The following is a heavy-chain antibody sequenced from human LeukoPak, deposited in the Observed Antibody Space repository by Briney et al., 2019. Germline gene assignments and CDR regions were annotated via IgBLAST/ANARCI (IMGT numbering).Heavy chain of an antibody. V-gene: IGHV3-33*01. CDR1: EFTFSSYG. CDR2: IWYDGSNK. Sequence: GRSLRLSCAASEFTFSSYGMHWVRQAPGKGLEWVAVIWYDGSNKYYGDPVKGRFTISRDNSKNTLYLEMNSLRAEDTAVYYCARGYGSGSYVFDYWGQGTLVTVPS. D-gene: IGHD3-10*01. CDR3: ARGYGSGSYVFDY. J-gene: IGHJ4*02.